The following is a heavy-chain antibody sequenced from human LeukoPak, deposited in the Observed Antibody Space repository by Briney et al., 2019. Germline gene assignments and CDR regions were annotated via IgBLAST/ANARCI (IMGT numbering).Heavy chain of an antibody. CDR3: AIYYYDSSGYYYGGYYFDY. D-gene: IGHD3-22*01. Sequence: SETLSLTCTVSGYSISSGYYWGWIRPPPGKGLEGIGSIYHSGSTYYNPSLKSRVTISVDTPKNQFSLKLSSVTAADTAVYYCAIYYYDSSGYYYGGYYFDYWGQGTLVTVSS. CDR2: IYHSGST. V-gene: IGHV4-38-2*02. CDR1: GYSISSGYY. J-gene: IGHJ4*02.